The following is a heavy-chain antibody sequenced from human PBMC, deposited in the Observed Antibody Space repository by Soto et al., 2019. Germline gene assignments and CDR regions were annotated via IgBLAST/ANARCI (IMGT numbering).Heavy chain of an antibody. CDR1: GFTFSSYA. J-gene: IGHJ3*02. CDR3: AKDLNSMIVAASAFDI. CDR2: ISGSGGST. Sequence: GGSLRLSCAASGFTFSSYAMSWVRQAPGKGLEWVSAISGSGGSTYYADSVKGRFTISRDNSKNTLYLQMNSLRAEDTAVYYCAKDLNSMIVAASAFDIWGQGTMVTVSS. V-gene: IGHV3-23*01. D-gene: IGHD3-22*01.